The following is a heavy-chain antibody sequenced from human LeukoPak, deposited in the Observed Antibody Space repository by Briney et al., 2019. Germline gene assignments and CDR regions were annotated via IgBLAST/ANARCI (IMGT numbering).Heavy chain of an antibody. Sequence: GGSLRLSCAASGFSFSNWMSWVRQAPGKGLEWVALINEDGSEKYYVDSVKGRFTISRDNAKNSLYLQMYSLRAEDTAVYYCARGRGNYWGQGTLVTVSS. CDR3: ARGRGNY. CDR2: INEDGSEK. V-gene: IGHV3-7*01. J-gene: IGHJ4*02. CDR1: GFSFSNW. D-gene: IGHD3-16*01.